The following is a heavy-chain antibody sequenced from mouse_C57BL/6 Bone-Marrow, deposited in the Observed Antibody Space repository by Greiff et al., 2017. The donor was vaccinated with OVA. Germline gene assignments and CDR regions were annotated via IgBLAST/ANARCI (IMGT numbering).Heavy chain of an antibody. Sequence: VQLQQSGAELAKPGASVKLSCKASGYTFTSYWMHWVKQRPGPGLEWIGYINPSSGYTKYNQKFKDKATLTADKSSSTAYMQLSSLTYEDSAVYYCAVWLRRGGPGFAYWGQGTLVTVSA. V-gene: IGHV1-7*01. CDR3: AVWLRRGGPGFAY. CDR1: GYTFTSYW. CDR2: INPSSGYT. J-gene: IGHJ3*01. D-gene: IGHD2-2*01.